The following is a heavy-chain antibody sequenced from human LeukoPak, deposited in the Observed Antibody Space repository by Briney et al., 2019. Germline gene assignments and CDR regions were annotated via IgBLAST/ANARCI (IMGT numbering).Heavy chain of an antibody. D-gene: IGHD4-17*01. CDR2: IYPGDSDT. J-gene: IGHJ5*02. CDR3: ARRDYGDYASNWFDP. V-gene: IGHV5-51*01. CDR1: GFRFTSYW. Sequence: PGESLKISFKGSGFRFTSYWIGWVRPRPGKGLEWMGIIYPGDSDTRYSPSFQGQVTISADKSISTAYLQWSSLKASDTAMYYCARRDYGDYASNWFDPWGQGTLVTVSS.